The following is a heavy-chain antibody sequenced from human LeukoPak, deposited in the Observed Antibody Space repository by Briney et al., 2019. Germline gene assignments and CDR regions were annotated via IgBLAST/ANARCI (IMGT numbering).Heavy chain of an antibody. J-gene: IGHJ4*02. D-gene: IGHD1-26*01. CDR3: ARVGATAYIYSRFEQRQKNYFDY. CDR1: GFTSSSYA. CDR2: VSGSGGRT. Sequence: PGGSLRLSCAASGFTSSSYAMSWVRQAPGKGLEWVSGVSGSGGRTYYADSVKGRFSISRDNSKNTLYLQMNSLRVEDTAVYYCARVGATAYIYSRFEQRQKNYFDYWGQGTLVTVSS. V-gene: IGHV3-23*01.